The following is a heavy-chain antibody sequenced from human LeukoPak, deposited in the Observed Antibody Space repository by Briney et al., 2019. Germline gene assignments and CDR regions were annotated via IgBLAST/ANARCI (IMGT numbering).Heavy chain of an antibody. D-gene: IGHD2/OR15-2a*01. CDR1: GGSISSGGYS. CDR2: IYHSGST. CDR3: ARAQTSMEYYFDY. V-gene: IGHV4-30-2*01. J-gene: IGHJ4*02. Sequence: PSETLSLTCAVSGGSISSGGYSWSWIRQPPGKGLEWIGYIYHSGSTYYNPSLKSRVTISVDRSKSQFSLKPSSVTAADTAVYYCARAQTSMEYYFDYWGQGTLVTVSS.